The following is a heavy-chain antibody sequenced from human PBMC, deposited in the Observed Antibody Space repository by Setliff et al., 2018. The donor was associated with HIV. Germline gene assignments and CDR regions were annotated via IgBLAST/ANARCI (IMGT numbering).Heavy chain of an antibody. V-gene: IGHV1-18*01. Sequence: ASVKVSCKASGYTFTTYGISWVRQAPGHGLEWMGWISPNFGHTKDAQKFLDRVTMTVDTATSRVYMELRSLRSDDTAVYFCARLGSGWSDSYYYAMDIWGQGTTVTVSS. CDR1: GYTFTTYG. D-gene: IGHD6-19*01. J-gene: IGHJ6*02. CDR2: ISPNFGHT. CDR3: ARLGSGWSDSYYYAMDI.